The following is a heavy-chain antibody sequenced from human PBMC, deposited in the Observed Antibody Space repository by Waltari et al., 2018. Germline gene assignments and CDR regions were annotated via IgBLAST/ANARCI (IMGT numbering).Heavy chain of an antibody. Sequence: EVQLVESGGGLVQPGGSLRLSCAASGFTFSSYWMHWVRQAPGKGLVWVSRINVEGSSTSYADSVKGRFTISRDNAKNTLYLQMNSLRAEDTAVYYCAREYYDFWSGYELAFGYWGQGTLVTVSS. CDR1: GFTFSSYW. D-gene: IGHD3-3*01. J-gene: IGHJ4*02. CDR2: INVEGSST. V-gene: IGHV3-74*01. CDR3: AREYYDFWSGYELAFGY.